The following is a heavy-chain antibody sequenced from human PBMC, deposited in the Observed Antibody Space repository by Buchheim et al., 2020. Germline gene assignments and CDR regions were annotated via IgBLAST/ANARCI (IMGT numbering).Heavy chain of an antibody. J-gene: IGHJ5*02. Sequence: QVQLQESGPGLVKPSQTLSLTCTVSGGSISSGGYYWSWLRQHPGKGLEWIGYIYYSGSTYYNPSLNSLVTISVDTSKNQFSRKRSAVTAADTAVYYWARGGDYSSSYLAWFDPWGQGTL. CDR1: GGSISSGGYY. D-gene: IGHD6-6*01. CDR3: ARGGDYSSSYLAWFDP. CDR2: IYYSGST. V-gene: IGHV4-31*01.